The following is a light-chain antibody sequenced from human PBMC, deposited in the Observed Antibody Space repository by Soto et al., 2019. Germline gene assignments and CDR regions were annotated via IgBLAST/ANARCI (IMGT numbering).Light chain of an antibody. CDR1: RGVRGD. Sequence: DIQMTQSPYSLSASVGDRDTIPCRARRGVRGDLAWYQAKPGKAPQRLIFAASSLESGVPSRFSGSGSGTEFTLTISSLQPEDFAVYYCQKHSNCPRTFGQGTKVDIK. CDR2: AAS. J-gene: IGKJ1*01. CDR3: QKHSNCPRT. V-gene: IGKV1-17*01.